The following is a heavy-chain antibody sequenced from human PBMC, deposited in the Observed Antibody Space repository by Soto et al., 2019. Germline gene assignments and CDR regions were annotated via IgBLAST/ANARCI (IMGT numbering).Heavy chain of an antibody. CDR2: INAGNANT. Sequence: ASVKVSCKASGYTFISYSMHWVRQAPGQRLEWMGWINAGNANTKYSQKFRGRVTITRDTSASTAYMELSSLRSEDTAVYYCAREFYGSYYFDYWGQGTLVTVSS. CDR1: GYTFISYS. D-gene: IGHD3-10*01. V-gene: IGHV1-3*01. CDR3: AREFYGSYYFDY. J-gene: IGHJ4*02.